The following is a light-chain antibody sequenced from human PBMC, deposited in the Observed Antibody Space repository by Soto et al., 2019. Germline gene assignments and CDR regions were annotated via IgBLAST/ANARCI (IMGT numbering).Light chain of an antibody. CDR2: GAS. Sequence: EIVLTQSPGALSLSPGERATLSYRASQSVSSNYLAWYQQKPGQAPMILIFGASGRATGIPDRFSGSGSGTDFTLTISRLEPEDFAVYYCQQYGSLSWTFGQGTKVDI. CDR3: QQYGSLSWT. CDR1: QSVSSNY. V-gene: IGKV3-20*01. J-gene: IGKJ1*01.